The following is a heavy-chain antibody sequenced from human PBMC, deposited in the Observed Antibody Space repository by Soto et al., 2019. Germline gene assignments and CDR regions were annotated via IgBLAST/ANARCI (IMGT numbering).Heavy chain of an antibody. J-gene: IGHJ4*02. V-gene: IGHV4-4*07. CDR1: GGSISSYY. CDR3: ARERDSSGYYSPPFDY. Sequence: TLSLTCTVSGGSISSYYWSWIRQPAGKGLEWIGRIYTSGSTNYNPSLKSRVTMSVDTSKNQFSLKLSSVTAADTAVYYCARERDSSGYYSPPFDYWGQGTLVTVSS. D-gene: IGHD3-22*01. CDR2: IYTSGST.